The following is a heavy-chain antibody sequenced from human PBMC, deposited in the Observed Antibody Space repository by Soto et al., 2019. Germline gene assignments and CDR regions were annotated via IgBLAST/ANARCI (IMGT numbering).Heavy chain of an antibody. CDR2: INPSGDIT. V-gene: IGHV1-46*01. J-gene: IGHJ4*02. CDR3: ARGSTVDGIFDY. D-gene: IGHD2-2*01. Sequence: ASVKVSCKASGYTFTSYKMHWVRQAPGQGLEWMGVINPSGDITGYAQKFQGRVTMTRDTSTSTVYMELSSLRSDDTAVYYCARGSTVDGIFDYWGPGTLVTVSS. CDR1: GYTFTSYK.